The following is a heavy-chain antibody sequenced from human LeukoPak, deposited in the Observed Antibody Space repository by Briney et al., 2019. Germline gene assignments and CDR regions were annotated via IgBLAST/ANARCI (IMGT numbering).Heavy chain of an antibody. CDR3: ARMYYDSWSGSSTYGMDA. CDR1: GFTFSSYW. V-gene: IGHV3-74*01. CDR2: INSDGSST. Sequence: GGSLRLSCAASGFTFSSYWMHWVRQAPGKGLVWVSRINSDGSSTSYADSVKGRFTISRDNAKNTLYLQVNSLRAEDTAVYYCARMYYDSWSGSSTYGMDAWGQGTTVTVSS. J-gene: IGHJ6*02. D-gene: IGHD3-3*01.